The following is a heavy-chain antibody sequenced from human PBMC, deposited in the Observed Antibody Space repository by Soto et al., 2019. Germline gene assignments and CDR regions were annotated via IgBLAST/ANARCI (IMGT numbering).Heavy chain of an antibody. CDR3: ARPIHDYGDYGGLYYYYGMDV. D-gene: IGHD4-17*01. Sequence: SETLSLTCTVSGGSISSSSYYWGWIRQPPGKGLEWIGSIYYSGRTYYNPSLKSRVTLTVDTSKNQFSLKLSSVTAANTAVYYCARPIHDYGDYGGLYYYYGMDVWGQGTTVTVSS. J-gene: IGHJ6*02. V-gene: IGHV4-39*01. CDR2: IYYSGRT. CDR1: GGSISSSSYY.